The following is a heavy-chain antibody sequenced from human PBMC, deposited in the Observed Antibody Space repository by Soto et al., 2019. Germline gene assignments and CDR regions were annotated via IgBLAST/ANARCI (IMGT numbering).Heavy chain of an antibody. CDR2: IYESGST. Sequence: SETLSLTCAVSGYSISSGYYWGWIRQPPGRGLEWIGSIYESGSTYYNPSLKSRVTISVDTSRNQFSLQLNSVTAADTAVYYCAREGRGGDYWGQGTLVTVSS. J-gene: IGHJ4*02. V-gene: IGHV4-38-2*02. CDR1: GYSISSGYY. CDR3: AREGRGGDY. D-gene: IGHD3-10*01.